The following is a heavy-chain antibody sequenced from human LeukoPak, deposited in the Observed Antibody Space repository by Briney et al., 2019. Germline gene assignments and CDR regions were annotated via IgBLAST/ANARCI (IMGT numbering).Heavy chain of an antibody. CDR3: ASENIVVVPAAIMSWFDR. J-gene: IGHJ5*02. Sequence: SETLSLTCAVYGGSFSGYYWSWIRQPPGKGLEWIGEINHSGSTNYNPSLKSRVTISVDTSKNQFSLKLSSVTAAETAVYYCASENIVVVPAAIMSWFDRWGQGTLVTVSS. CDR1: GGSFSGYY. CDR2: INHSGST. V-gene: IGHV4-34*01. D-gene: IGHD2-2*01.